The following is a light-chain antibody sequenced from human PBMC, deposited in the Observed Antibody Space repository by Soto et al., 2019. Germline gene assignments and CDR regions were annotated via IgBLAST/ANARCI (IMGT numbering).Light chain of an antibody. CDR3: QQSYSTPHT. Sequence: DVVMTQTPLSLSVTPVQPASISCNSSQSLLHIAGQTHLFWYLQKPGQSPHLLIYAASSLQSGVPSRFSGSGSGTDFTLTISSLQPEDFATYYCQQSYSTPHTFGQGTRLEI. CDR2: AAS. J-gene: IGKJ5*01. CDR1: QSLLHIAGQTH. V-gene: IGKV2-29*01.